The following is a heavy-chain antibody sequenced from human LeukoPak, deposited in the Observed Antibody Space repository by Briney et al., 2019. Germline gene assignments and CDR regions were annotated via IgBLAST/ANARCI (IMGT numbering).Heavy chain of an antibody. V-gene: IGHV3-9*03. Sequence: PGRSLRLSCAASGFTLDDYAMHWVRQPPGEGLEWVSGISWNSGSIGYADSVKGRFTISRDNAKNSLYLQMNSLRAEDMALYYCAKDNGRYYYYYMDVWGKGTTVTVSS. CDR2: ISWNSGSI. J-gene: IGHJ6*03. CDR1: GFTLDDYA. CDR3: AKDNGRYYYYYMDV.